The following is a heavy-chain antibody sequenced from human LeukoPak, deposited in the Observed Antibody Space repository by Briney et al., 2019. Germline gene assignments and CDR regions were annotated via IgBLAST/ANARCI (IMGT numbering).Heavy chain of an antibody. CDR1: GFTFSSYG. D-gene: IGHD6-19*01. CDR3: AKDRDSSGWYEDYYYYGMDV. V-gene: IGHV3-30*18. J-gene: IGHJ6*04. Sequence: GRSLRLSCAASGFTFSSYGMHWVRQAPGKGLEWVAVISYDGSNKYYADSVKGRFTISRDNSKNTLYLQMNSLRAEDMAVYYCAKDRDSSGWYEDYYYYGMDVWGKGTTVTVSS. CDR2: ISYDGSNK.